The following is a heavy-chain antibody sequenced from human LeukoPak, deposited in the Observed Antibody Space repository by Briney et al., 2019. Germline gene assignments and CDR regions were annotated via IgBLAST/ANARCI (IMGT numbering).Heavy chain of an antibody. CDR3: AIIGVTNTTNDY. D-gene: IGHD3-3*01. J-gene: IGHJ4*02. V-gene: IGHV3-30*12. Sequence: PGRSLRLSCEASGFRFTDFGMHWVRQAPGKGLEWVAQIYYDGGQKYYADSVKGRFHVSRGNSKNTLYLQMNSLGAEDTAVYYCAIIGVTNTTNDYWGQGALVVVSS. CDR1: GFRFTDFG. CDR2: IYYDGGQK.